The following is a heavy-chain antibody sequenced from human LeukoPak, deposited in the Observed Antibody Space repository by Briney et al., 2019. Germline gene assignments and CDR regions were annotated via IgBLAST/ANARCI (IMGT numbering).Heavy chain of an antibody. Sequence: ASVKVSCKASGYTFTGYYIHWVRQAPGQGLEWMGRINPNSGGTNYAQKFQGRVTMTRDTSISTAYMELSRLRSDDAAVYYCARDTRYYYDSSAYYRSDAFDIWGQGTMVTVSS. CDR3: ARDTRYYYDSSAYYRSDAFDI. CDR1: GYTFTGYY. D-gene: IGHD3-22*01. J-gene: IGHJ3*02. V-gene: IGHV1-2*06. CDR2: INPNSGGT.